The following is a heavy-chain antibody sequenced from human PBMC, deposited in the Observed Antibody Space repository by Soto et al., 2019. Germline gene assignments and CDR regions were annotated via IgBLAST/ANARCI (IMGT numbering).Heavy chain of an antibody. D-gene: IGHD3-22*01. Sequence: LSLTCTVSGGSISSYDWSWIRQAPGKKLEWIGYMYSSGATNYNPSLKSRVTMSRDTSKNQFSLKLSSVTTADTAVYYCARDHSSGWVNWFDPWGQGTLVT. J-gene: IGHJ5*02. CDR3: ARDHSSGWVNWFDP. CDR1: GGSISSYD. CDR2: MYSSGAT. V-gene: IGHV4-59*01.